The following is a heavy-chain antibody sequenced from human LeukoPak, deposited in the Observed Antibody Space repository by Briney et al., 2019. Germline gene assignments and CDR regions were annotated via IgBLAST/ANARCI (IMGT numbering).Heavy chain of an antibody. V-gene: IGHV3-74*01. CDR2: IKYDGSDS. D-gene: IGHD6-19*01. J-gene: IGHJ4*02. Sequence: AGGSLRLSCAASGFTFSTFWMHWVRQTPGKGLEDLSQIKYDGSDSYYADSVKGRFTISRDNAKNTLYLQMSTLRVEDTAVYYCVRGTSVWSGLDYWGQGTQVTVSS. CDR1: GFTFSTFW. CDR3: VRGTSVWSGLDY.